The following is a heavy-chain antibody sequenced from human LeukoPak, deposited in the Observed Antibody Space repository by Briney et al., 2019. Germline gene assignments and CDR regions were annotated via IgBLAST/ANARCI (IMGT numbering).Heavy chain of an antibody. CDR1: GGSFSGYY. Sequence: PSETLSLTCAVYGGSFSGYYWSRIRQPPGKGLEWIGEINHSGSTNYNPSLKSRVTISVDTSKNQFSLKLSSVTAADTAVYYCARGGVVPAASDFDYWGQGTLVTVSS. CDR2: INHSGST. D-gene: IGHD2-2*01. V-gene: IGHV4-34*01. J-gene: IGHJ4*02. CDR3: ARGGVVPAASDFDY.